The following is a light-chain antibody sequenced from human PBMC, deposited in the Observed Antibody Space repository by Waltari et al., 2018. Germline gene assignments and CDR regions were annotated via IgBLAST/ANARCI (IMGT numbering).Light chain of an antibody. CDR3: CSYAGTWV. V-gene: IGLV2-11*01. CDR1: GSSVVHYNS. Sequence: QSALTQPRSLSGSPGQSVTPSRTGSGSSVVHYNSVSWYQQHPRKAPKVVIYDVTKRPSGVSDRFSGSRSGNSASLTISGLQAEDEADYYCCSYAGTWVFGGGTKLTVL. CDR2: DVT. J-gene: IGLJ3*02.